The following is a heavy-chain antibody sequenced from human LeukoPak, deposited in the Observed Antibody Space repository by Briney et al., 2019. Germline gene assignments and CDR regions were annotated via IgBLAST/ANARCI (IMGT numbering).Heavy chain of an antibody. CDR2: ISHEGGTQ. CDR3: AKEGTPQVSTWYDL. V-gene: IGHV3-30*18. Sequence: PGGSLRLSCAASGVTLSPYGMHWVRQARDKGLEWVAVISHEGGTQHYADSVKGRFIISRDNPRNTLYLQMNILRTEDTAVYYCAKEGTPQVSTWYDLWGQGTQVIVSS. CDR1: GVTLSPYG. D-gene: IGHD3-10*01. J-gene: IGHJ5*02.